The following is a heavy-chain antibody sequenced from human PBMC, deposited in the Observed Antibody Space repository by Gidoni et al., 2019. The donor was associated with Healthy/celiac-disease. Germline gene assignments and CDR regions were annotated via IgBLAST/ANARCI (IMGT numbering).Heavy chain of an antibody. CDR2: IKSKTDGGTT. Sequence: EVQLVESGGGLVKPGGSLRLSCAASGCTFSNAWLSWVRQAPGKGLEWVGRIKSKTDGGTTDYAAPVKGRFTISRDDSKNTLYLQMNSLKTEDTAVYYCTTETTSSSWYEIGKQFDYWGQGTLVTVSS. CDR1: GCTFSNAW. J-gene: IGHJ4*02. V-gene: IGHV3-15*01. CDR3: TTETTSSSWYEIGKQFDY. D-gene: IGHD6-13*01.